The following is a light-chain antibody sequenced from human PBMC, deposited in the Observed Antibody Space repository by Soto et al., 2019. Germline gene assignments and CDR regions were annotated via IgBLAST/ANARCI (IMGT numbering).Light chain of an antibody. CDR3: QQYGSSTGT. Sequence: EIVMTQSPATVSVSPGERATLSCRASQNVNSNLAWYQQKRGQAPRLLIYGASSRATGIPDRFSGSGSGTDFTLTISRLEPGDFAVYYCQQYGSSTGTFGQGTKVDIK. CDR2: GAS. J-gene: IGKJ1*01. CDR1: QNVNSN. V-gene: IGKV3-20*01.